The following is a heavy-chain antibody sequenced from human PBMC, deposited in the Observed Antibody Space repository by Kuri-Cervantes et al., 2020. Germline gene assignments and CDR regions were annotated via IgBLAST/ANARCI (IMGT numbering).Heavy chain of an antibody. J-gene: IGHJ2*01. D-gene: IGHD2-15*01. CDR1: GFTFSNAW. V-gene: IGHV3-15*05. CDR3: AKAPSTSCCEWWSFDL. Sequence: LSLTCAASGFTFSNAWTSWVRQAPGKGLEWVGRIKSKTDGGTTDYAAPVKGRFTISRDDSKNTLYLQMNSLRAEDTALYYCAKAPSTSCCEWWSFDLWGHGTLVTVSS. CDR2: IKSKTDGGTT.